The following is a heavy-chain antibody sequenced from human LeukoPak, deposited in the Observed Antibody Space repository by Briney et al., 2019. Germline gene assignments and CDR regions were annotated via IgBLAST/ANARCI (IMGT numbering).Heavy chain of an antibody. Sequence: GSLRLSCAASGFTFSSYGLHWVRQAPGKGLEWVAFIRNDGSIKYYADSVKGRVSISRDNSKNSLYLQMNSLRAEDTAVYYCAREGSSGWGGAFDIWGQGTMVTVSS. CDR2: IRNDGSIK. CDR1: GFTFSSYG. CDR3: AREGSSGWGGAFDI. D-gene: IGHD6-19*01. J-gene: IGHJ3*02. V-gene: IGHV3-30*02.